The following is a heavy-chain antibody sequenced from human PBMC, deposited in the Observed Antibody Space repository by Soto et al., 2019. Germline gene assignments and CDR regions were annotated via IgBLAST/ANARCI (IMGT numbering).Heavy chain of an antibody. J-gene: IGHJ5*02. D-gene: IGHD3-9*01. Sequence: QVQLVQSGAEVKKPGSSVKVSCKASGGTFSSYAISWVRQAPGQGLEWMGGIIPIFGTANYAQKFQGRVTITANESTRTAYMELSRVRSVHTAVYYCGRVVGRHYDWSGGWCDPWGQGTLVTVSS. CDR3: GRVVGRHYDWSGGWCDP. CDR2: IIPIFGTA. CDR1: GGTFSSYA. V-gene: IGHV1-69*01.